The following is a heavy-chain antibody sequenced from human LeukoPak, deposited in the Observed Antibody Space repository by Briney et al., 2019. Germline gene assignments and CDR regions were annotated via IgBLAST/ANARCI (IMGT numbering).Heavy chain of an antibody. CDR3: ATNHPNGGGGRYFDWSPID. Sequence: GGSLRPSCAASGFTFSDYTMNWVRQAPGKGLEWVSFIGRSGTTIYYADSVKGRFTCSRDNAKNSLHLQMNSLRAEDTAVYYCATNHPNGGGGRYFDWSPIDWGQGTLVTVSS. J-gene: IGHJ4*02. D-gene: IGHD3-9*01. CDR1: GFTFSDYT. V-gene: IGHV3-48*04. CDR2: IGRSGTTI.